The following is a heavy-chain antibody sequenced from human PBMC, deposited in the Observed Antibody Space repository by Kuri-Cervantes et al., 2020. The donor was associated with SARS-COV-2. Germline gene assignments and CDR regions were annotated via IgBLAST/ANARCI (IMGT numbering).Heavy chain of an antibody. CDR3: AILETLWLHGYFDY. Sequence: GESLKISCAASGLTVSSNYMTWVRQAPGKGLEWVSFISANGGRTYYADSVKGRFTVSRDNSKNTLYLQMNSLRGDDTAVYYCAILETLWLHGYFDYWGQGTLVTVSS. CDR2: ISANGGRT. J-gene: IGHJ4*02. D-gene: IGHD3-16*01. V-gene: IGHV3-23*01. CDR1: GLTVSSNY.